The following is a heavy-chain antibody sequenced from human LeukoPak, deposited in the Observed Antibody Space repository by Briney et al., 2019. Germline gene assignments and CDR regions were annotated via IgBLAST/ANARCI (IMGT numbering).Heavy chain of an antibody. CDR2: VNHSGST. D-gene: IGHD4-23*01. CDR1: GGSFSGYY. J-gene: IGHJ4*02. V-gene: IGHV4-34*01. Sequence: SETLSLTCAVYGGSFSGYYWGWIRQPPGKGLEWIGEVNHSGSTNYNPSLKSRVTMSVDTSKNQFSLNLSSVTAADTAVYYCARVDGGGVDYWGQGTLVTVSS. CDR3: ARVDGGGVDY.